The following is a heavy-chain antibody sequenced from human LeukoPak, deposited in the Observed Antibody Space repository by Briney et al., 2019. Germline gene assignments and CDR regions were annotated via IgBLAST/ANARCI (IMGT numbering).Heavy chain of an antibody. V-gene: IGHV3-33*06. CDR3: AKDYSGYDLFDY. CDR1: GFTFSSYG. Sequence: GGSLRLSCAASGFTFSSYGMHWVRQAPGKGLEWVAVIWYDGSNKYYADSVKGRFTISRDNSKNTLYLQMNSLSAEDTAVFYCAKDYSGYDLFDYWGQGTLVTVSS. CDR2: IWYDGSNK. J-gene: IGHJ4*02. D-gene: IGHD5-12*01.